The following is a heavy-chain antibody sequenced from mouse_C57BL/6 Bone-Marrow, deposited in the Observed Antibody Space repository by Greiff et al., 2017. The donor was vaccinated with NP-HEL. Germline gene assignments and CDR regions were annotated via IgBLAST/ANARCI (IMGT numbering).Heavy chain of an antibody. CDR2: ILPGSGST. Sequence: QVQLQQSGAELMKPGASVKLSCKATGYTFTGYWIEWVKQRPGHGLEWIGEILPGSGSTNYNEKFKGKATFTADTSSNTACMQLSSLTTEDSAIYYCAKLYYDYDGFAYWGQGTLVTVSA. V-gene: IGHV1-9*01. CDR3: AKLYYDYDGFAY. CDR1: GYTFTGYW. J-gene: IGHJ3*01. D-gene: IGHD2-4*01.